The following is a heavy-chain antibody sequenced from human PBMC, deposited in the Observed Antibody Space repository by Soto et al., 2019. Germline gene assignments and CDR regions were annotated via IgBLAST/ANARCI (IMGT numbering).Heavy chain of an antibody. D-gene: IGHD3-3*01. V-gene: IGHV1-8*01. CDR1: GYTFTSYD. Sequence: GASVNVSCKASGYTFTSYDINWVRQATGQGLEWMGWMNPNSGNTGYAQKFQGRVTMTRNTSISTAYMELSSLRSEDTAVYYCARVAGLTIFGVVDDAFDIWGQGTMVTVSS. CDR2: MNPNSGNT. CDR3: ARVAGLTIFGVVDDAFDI. J-gene: IGHJ3*02.